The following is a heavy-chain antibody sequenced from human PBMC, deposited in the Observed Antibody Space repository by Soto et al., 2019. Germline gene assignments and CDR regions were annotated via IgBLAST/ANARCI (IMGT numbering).Heavy chain of an antibody. CDR2: ISAKNGDT. J-gene: IGHJ4*02. CDR1: GYTFTDYG. CDR3: ARDLPETPSDY. Sequence: QVQLVQSGADVKKPGASVRVSCKASGYTFTDYGITWMRQAPGQGLEWMGWISAKNGDTNLAQKFRGRVTLTTDTSTGTAYMDLRSLTPDDTAVYYCARDLPETPSDYWGQGTLVTVSS. V-gene: IGHV1-18*01.